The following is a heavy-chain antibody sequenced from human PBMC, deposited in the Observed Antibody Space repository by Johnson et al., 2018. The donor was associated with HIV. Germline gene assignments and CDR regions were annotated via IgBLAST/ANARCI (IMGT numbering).Heavy chain of an antibody. Sequence: VQLVESGGGLVQPGGSLRLSCVASGFSFSSYPMHWVRQAPGRGLEYVARVTNNGDSTYYVNAVEGRFTISRDNSKNTLYLQMDSLRAEDTGVYYCASDYNFWSGRPDSFDVWGQGTTVTFSS. D-gene: IGHD3-3*01. CDR3: ASDYNFWSGRPDSFDV. V-gene: IGHV3-64*01. CDR2: VTNNGDST. CDR1: GFSFSSYP. J-gene: IGHJ3*01.